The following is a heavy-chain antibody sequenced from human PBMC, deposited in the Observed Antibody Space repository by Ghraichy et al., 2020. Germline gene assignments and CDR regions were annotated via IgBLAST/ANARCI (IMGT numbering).Heavy chain of an antibody. CDR1: GGSFSGYY. CDR3: ARGRMGRTVTTFYYYYGMDV. V-gene: IGHV4-34*01. Sequence: SETLSLTCAVYGGSFSGYYWSWIRQPPGKGLEWIGEINHSGSTNYNPSLKSRVTISVDTSKNQFSLKLSSVTAADTAVYYCARGRMGRTVTTFYYYYGMDVWGQGTTVTVSS. D-gene: IGHD4-11*01. J-gene: IGHJ6*02. CDR2: INHSGST.